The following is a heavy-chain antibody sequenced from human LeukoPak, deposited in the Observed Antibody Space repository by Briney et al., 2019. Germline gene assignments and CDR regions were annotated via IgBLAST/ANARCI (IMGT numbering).Heavy chain of an antibody. J-gene: IGHJ4*02. V-gene: IGHV1-2*02. CDR2: INPNSGGT. Sequence: ASVKVSCKASGYTFTGYYMHWVRQAPGQGLEWMGWINPNSGGTNYAQKFQGRVTMTRDTSISTAYMELSRLRSDDTAVYYCARDRSLSGGSDRIDYWGQGTLVTVSS. CDR3: ARDRSLSGGSDRIDY. CDR1: GYTFTGYY. D-gene: IGHD2-15*01.